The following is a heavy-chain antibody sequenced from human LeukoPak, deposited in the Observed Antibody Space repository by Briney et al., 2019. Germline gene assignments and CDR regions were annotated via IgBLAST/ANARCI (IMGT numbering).Heavy chain of an antibody. CDR2: IYHSGST. Sequence: PSETLSLTCAVSGGSISSSNWWSWVRQPPGKGLEWIGEIYHSGSTNYNPSLKSRVTISVDKSKNQFSLKLSSVTAADTAVYYCASSPNTLGYFQHWGQGTLVTVSS. CDR3: ASSPNTLGYFQH. V-gene: IGHV4-4*02. J-gene: IGHJ1*01. CDR1: GGSISSSNW. D-gene: IGHD2-8*01.